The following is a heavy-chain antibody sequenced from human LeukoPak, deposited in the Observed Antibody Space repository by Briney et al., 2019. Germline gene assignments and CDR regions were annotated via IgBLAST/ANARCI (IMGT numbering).Heavy chain of an antibody. Sequence: GGSLRLSCAASGFTFSTYAMHWVRQAPGKGLEGVAVISYDGSNKYYADSVKGRFTISRDNSKNTPYLQMNSLRAEDTAVYYCARLMVTSAHDAFDIWGQGTMVTVSS. D-gene: IGHD5-18*01. CDR1: GFTFSTYA. V-gene: IGHV3-30*01. CDR3: ARLMVTSAHDAFDI. J-gene: IGHJ3*02. CDR2: ISYDGSNK.